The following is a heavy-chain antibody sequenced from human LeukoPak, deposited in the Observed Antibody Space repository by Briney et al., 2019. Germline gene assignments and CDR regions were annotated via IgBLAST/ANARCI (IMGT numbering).Heavy chain of an antibody. D-gene: IGHD3-22*01. V-gene: IGHV1-18*01. CDR1: GYIFNNYG. CDR3: ARQVLIVGGRYGMDV. J-gene: IGHJ6*02. Sequence: GASVKVSCKASGYIFNNYGISWVRQAPGRGLERMGWISPYRGDTEYAQRSQGRVTMTTDTSTSTAYMEVRSLRSDDTAVYYCARQVLIVGGRYGMDVWGQGTTVTVSS. CDR2: ISPYRGDT.